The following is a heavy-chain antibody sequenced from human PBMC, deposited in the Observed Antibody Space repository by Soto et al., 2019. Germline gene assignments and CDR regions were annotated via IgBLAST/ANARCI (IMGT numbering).Heavy chain of an antibody. V-gene: IGHV3-30*18. D-gene: IGHD6-19*01. Sequence: PVGSLRLSCAASGFTFSSYGMHWVRQAPGKGLEWVAVISYDGSNKYYADSVKGRFTISRDNSKNTLYLQMNSLRAEDTAVYYCAKEKIAVAPLGYWGQGALVTVSS. CDR3: AKEKIAVAPLGY. CDR1: GFTFSSYG. J-gene: IGHJ4*02. CDR2: ISYDGSNK.